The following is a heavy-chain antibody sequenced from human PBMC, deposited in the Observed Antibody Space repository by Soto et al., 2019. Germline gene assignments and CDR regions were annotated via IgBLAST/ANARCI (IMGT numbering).Heavy chain of an antibody. CDR3: ASAPPARVLNYYYYYMDV. J-gene: IGHJ6*03. V-gene: IGHV3-33*08. CDR1: GFAFSSYW. Sequence: PGGSLRLSCAASGFAFSSYWMHWVRQAPGKGLVWVAGISYDGSSTYYADSVKGRFTISRDNAKNTLYLQMNSLRAEDTAVYYCASAPPARVLNYYYYYMDVWGKGTTVTVSS. CDR2: ISYDGSST.